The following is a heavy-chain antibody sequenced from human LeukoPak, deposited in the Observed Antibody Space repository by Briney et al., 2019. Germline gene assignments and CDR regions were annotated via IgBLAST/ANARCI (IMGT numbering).Heavy chain of an antibody. D-gene: IGHD2-2*01. V-gene: IGHV7-4-1*02. J-gene: IGHJ6*03. CDR1: GYTFTSYA. CDR3: ARDPIVVVPAATRYYYYYMDV. CDR2: INTNTGNP. Sequence: ASVKVSCKAPGYTFTSYAMNWVRQGPGQGLEWMGWINTNTGNPTYAQGFTGRFVFSLDTSVSTAYLQISSLKAEDTAVYYCARDPIVVVPAATRYYYYYMDVWGKGTTVTVSS.